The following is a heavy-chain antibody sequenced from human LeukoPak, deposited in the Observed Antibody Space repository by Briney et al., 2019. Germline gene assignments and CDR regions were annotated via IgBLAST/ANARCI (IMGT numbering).Heavy chain of an antibody. CDR3: ARSIAVAGMSAFDV. J-gene: IGHJ3*01. V-gene: IGHV4-28*01. D-gene: IGHD6-19*01. CDR2: IYYSGST. Sequence: SDTLSLTCAVSGYSIRSSNWWGWIRQPPGKGLEWIGYIYYSGSTYYNPSLESRVTMSVDTSKNQFSLILSSVTAVDTAVYYCARSIAVAGMSAFDVWGQGTMVTVSS. CDR1: GYSIRSSNW.